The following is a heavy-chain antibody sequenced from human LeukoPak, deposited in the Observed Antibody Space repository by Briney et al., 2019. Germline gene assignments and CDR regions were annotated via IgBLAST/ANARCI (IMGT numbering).Heavy chain of an antibody. V-gene: IGHV1-46*01. Sequence: ASVTVSCKASGYTLTSYYMHWVRQAPGQGLEWMGIINPSGGSTSYAQKFQGRVTMTRDTSTSTVYMELSSLRSEDTAVYYCARVLVGASFDYWGQGTLVTVSS. CDR3: ARVLVGASFDY. D-gene: IGHD1-26*01. J-gene: IGHJ4*02. CDR2: INPSGGST. CDR1: GYTLTSYY.